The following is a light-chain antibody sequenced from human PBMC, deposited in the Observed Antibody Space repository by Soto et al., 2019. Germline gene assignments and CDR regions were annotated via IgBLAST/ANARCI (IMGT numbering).Light chain of an antibody. CDR1: QSVSNY. CDR3: QQRSDWPLT. CDR2: DAS. V-gene: IGKV3-11*01. J-gene: IGKJ3*01. Sequence: EIVLTQSPATLSLSPGERATLSCRASQSVSNYLAWYQQKPGQAPRLLMYDASNRAPGIPARFSGSGSGTNFTLTISSLEPEDFEVYYCQQRSDWPLTFGPGTKVISN.